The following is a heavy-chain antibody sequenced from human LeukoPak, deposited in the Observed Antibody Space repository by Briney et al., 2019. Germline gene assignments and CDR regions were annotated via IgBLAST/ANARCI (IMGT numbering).Heavy chain of an antibody. J-gene: IGHJ3*02. V-gene: IGHV3-43D*03. CDR3: AKGGYGSGSYSGFDI. CDR2: ISWDGGST. Sequence: RGGGSLRLCGAASGFTFDYYAMHWVRHAPGEGLEWVSLISWDGGSTYYADSVKGRFNISRDNSKNSLYLQMNSLRAEDTAIYYCAKGGYGSGSYSGFDIWGQGTMVTVSS. CDR1: GFTFDYYA. D-gene: IGHD3-10*01.